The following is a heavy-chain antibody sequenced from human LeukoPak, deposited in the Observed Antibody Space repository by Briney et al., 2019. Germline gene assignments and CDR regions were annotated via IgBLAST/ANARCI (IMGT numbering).Heavy chain of an antibody. D-gene: IGHD2-2*01. CDR3: ARGRIVVVPAAMAYYYYGMDV. CDR2: INHSGST. V-gene: IGHV4-34*01. CDR1: GESFSGYY. J-gene: IGHJ6*04. Sequence: SETLSLTCAVYGESFSGYYWSRIRQPPGKGLEWIGEINHSGSTNYNPSLKSRVTISVDTSKNQFSLKLSSVTAADTAVYYCARGRIVVVPAAMAYYYYGMDVWGKGTTVTVSS.